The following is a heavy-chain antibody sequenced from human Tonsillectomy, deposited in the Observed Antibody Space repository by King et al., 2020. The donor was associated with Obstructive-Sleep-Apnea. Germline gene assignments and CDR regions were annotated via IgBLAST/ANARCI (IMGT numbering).Heavy chain of an antibody. CDR3: ASTDDLYAFDI. CDR1: GVSISNYY. J-gene: IGHJ3*02. CDR2: IYYSGST. Sequence: VQLQESGPGLVRPSETLSLTCTVSGVSISNYYWSWIRQPPGKGMEWIGYIYYSGSTNYNPSPKSRATMSVDKSKKQCSLKLSSVTAADTAAYYCASTDDLYAFDIWGQGKMVTVSS. V-gene: IGHV4-59*08. D-gene: IGHD3/OR15-3a*01.